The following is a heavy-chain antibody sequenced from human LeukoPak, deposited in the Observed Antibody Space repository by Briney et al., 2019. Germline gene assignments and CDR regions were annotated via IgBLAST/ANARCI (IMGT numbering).Heavy chain of an antibody. Sequence: GESLKISCKGSGYSLTSYWIGWVRQMPGKGLEWMGIIYPGDSDSKYSPSFQGQVTISADKSISTAYLQWSSLKASDTAMYYCAKGGDYYGSGSYDGFDYWGQGTLVTVSS. CDR2: IYPGDSDS. V-gene: IGHV5-51*01. J-gene: IGHJ4*02. D-gene: IGHD3-10*01. CDR1: GYSLTSYW. CDR3: AKGGDYYGSGSYDGFDY.